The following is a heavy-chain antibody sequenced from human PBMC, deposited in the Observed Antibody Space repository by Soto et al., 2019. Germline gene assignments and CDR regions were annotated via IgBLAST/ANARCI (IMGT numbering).Heavy chain of an antibody. CDR1: GFSCSMYD. Sequence: SLRLSCAISGFSCSMYDMSWVRHAPGKGLEWVSTILVGGSTHYEDSVKGRFTISRDTSKNTVYLQMNSLTAGDTAFYYCAKATATSGGAFEIYGQGTMVTVSS. D-gene: IGHD1-1*01. CDR2: ILVGGST. J-gene: IGHJ3*02. V-gene: IGHV3-23*01. CDR3: AKATATSGGAFEI.